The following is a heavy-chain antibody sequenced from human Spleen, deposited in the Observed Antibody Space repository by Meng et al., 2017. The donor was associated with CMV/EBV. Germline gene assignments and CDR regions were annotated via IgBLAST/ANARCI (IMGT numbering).Heavy chain of an antibody. CDR3: ARAGAAVTTNFDF. Sequence: QIQLVQSGPECRRPGASWKVSCKASGYKFDIYGITWVRQAPGQGLEWVGWVGAENGETNYGQKFQGRVTVTADTFTKTAYMEMRSLRSDDSAIYYCARAGAAVTTNFDFWGQGTLVTVSS. D-gene: IGHD4-17*01. J-gene: IGHJ4*02. CDR1: GYKFDIYG. CDR2: VGAENGET. V-gene: IGHV1-18*01.